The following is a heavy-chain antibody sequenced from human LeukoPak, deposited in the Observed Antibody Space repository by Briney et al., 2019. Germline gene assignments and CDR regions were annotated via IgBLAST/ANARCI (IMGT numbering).Heavy chain of an antibody. Sequence: SQTLSLTCAISGDSVSTNSVAWNWIRQSPSRGREGLGRTSYRSNWYNDYAVSVKSRITITPDTSKKQFYLKMNSVTPEDTAVYYCARDPRMAAAGYYYMDVWGKGATVTVS. CDR3: ARDPRMAAAGYYYMDV. CDR1: GDSVSTNSVA. D-gene: IGHD6-13*01. V-gene: IGHV6-1*01. CDR2: TSYRSNWYN. J-gene: IGHJ6*03.